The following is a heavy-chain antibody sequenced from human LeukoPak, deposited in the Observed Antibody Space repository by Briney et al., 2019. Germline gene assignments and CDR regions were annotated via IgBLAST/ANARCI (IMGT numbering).Heavy chain of an antibody. CDR2: ISAYNGNT. Sequence: GASVKVSCKASGYTFTSYGISWVRQAPGQGLEWMGWISAYNGNTNYAQTLQGRVTMTTDTSTSTAYMELRSLRSDVTAVYYCARMAYYDSSGVIDYWGQGTLVTVSS. J-gene: IGHJ4*02. V-gene: IGHV1-18*01. CDR1: GYTFTSYG. D-gene: IGHD3-22*01. CDR3: ARMAYYDSSGVIDY.